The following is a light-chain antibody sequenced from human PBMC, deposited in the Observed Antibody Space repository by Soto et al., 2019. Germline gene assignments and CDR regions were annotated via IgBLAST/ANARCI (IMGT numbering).Light chain of an antibody. V-gene: IGKV1-5*01. CDR3: QQYNSYL. CDR2: DAS. J-gene: IGKJ1*01. CDR1: QSISSW. Sequence: DIQMTQSPSTLSASVGDRVTITCRASQSISSWLAWYQQKPGKAPKLLIYDASSLESGVPSRFSGSGSGTEFTLTISSLQPGDFATYYCQQYNSYLFGQGTKVEIK.